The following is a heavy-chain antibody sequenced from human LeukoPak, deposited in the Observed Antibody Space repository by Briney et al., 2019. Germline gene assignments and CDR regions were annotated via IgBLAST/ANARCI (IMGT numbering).Heavy chain of an antibody. CDR2: INHSGSP. J-gene: IGHJ4*02. Sequence: SETLSLTCAVYGGSFSGYYWSWIRQPPGKGLEWIGEINHSGSPNYNPSLKSRVPISVDTSKNQFSLKLSSVTAADTGVYYCARGPRGNFDYWGQGTLVTVPS. CDR3: ARGPRGNFDY. CDR1: GGSFSGYY. V-gene: IGHV4-34*01. D-gene: IGHD3-16*01.